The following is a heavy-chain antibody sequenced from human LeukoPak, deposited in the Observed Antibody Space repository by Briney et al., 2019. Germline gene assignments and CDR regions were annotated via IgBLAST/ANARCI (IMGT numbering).Heavy chain of an antibody. CDR1: GGSFSSYY. D-gene: IGHD3-16*01. CDR2: IYYSGST. Sequence: PSETLSLTCAVYGGSFSSYYWSWIRQPPGKGLEWIGYIYYSGSTNYNPSLKSRVTISVDTSKNQFSLKLSSVTAADTAVYYCARVGHYYYYGMDVWGQGTTVTVSS. V-gene: IGHV4-59*01. CDR3: ARVGHYYYYGMDV. J-gene: IGHJ6*02.